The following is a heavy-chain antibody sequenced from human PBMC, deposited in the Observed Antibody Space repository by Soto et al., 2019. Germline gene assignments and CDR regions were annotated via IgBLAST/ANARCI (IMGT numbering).Heavy chain of an antibody. J-gene: IGHJ4*02. D-gene: IGHD4-4*01. V-gene: IGHV3-30-3*01. CDR3: ATSTSVTFDS. Sequence: QVQLMESGGGVVRPGRSLRLYCVASGFSFNNFAMYWVRQAPGKGLEWVALISYDGSTKYADSVKGRFTVSRDNSKNTQYLQMNSLRDEDTAVYYCATSTSVTFDSWGQGTLVTVSS. CDR2: ISYDGSTK. CDR1: GFSFNNFA.